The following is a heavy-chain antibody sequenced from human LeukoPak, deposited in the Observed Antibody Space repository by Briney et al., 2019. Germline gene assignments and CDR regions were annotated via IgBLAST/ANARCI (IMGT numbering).Heavy chain of an antibody. CDR2: INSDGSTT. V-gene: IGHV3-74*03. CDR1: GFTFSSYW. J-gene: IGHJ4*02. D-gene: IGHD2-15*01. CDR3: ARVCIGCYSKDY. Sequence: PGGSLRLSCAASGFTFSSYWMHWVRQAPGKGLVWDSRINSDGSTTTYADSVKGRFTISRDNAKNTLYLQMNSLRAEDTAVYYCARVCIGCYSKDYWGQGTLVSVSS.